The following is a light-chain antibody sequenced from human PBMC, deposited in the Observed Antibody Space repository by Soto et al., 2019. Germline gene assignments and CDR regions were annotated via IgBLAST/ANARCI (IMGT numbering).Light chain of an antibody. CDR2: AAS. Sequence: GSLSLTTVERANLSCSAHQSVSSSSLAWDQPRPGQAPRLVIYAASSRATGIPDRFSGSGSGTDFTLTIGRLETEDFAVFYCQQYGSSFQITCGQGKRLAI. J-gene: IGKJ5*01. V-gene: IGKV3-20*01. CDR1: QSVSSSS. CDR3: QQYGSSFQIT.